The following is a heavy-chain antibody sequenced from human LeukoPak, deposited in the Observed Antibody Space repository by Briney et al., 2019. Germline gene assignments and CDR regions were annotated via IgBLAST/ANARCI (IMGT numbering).Heavy chain of an antibody. D-gene: IGHD3-22*01. Sequence: PGGSLRLSCAASGLTVSSNDMHWVRQAPGKGLEWVAFIRYDGSDKYYAESVKGRFTISRDNSKNTLYLQMTSLRAEDTAVYYCARGKSGGYGWDSYYYGMDVWGQGTTVIVSS. CDR2: IRYDGSDK. CDR1: GLTVSSND. CDR3: ARGKSGGYGWDSYYYGMDV. V-gene: IGHV3-30*02. J-gene: IGHJ6*02.